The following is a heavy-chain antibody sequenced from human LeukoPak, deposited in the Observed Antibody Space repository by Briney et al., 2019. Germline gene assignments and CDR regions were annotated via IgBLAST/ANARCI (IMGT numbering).Heavy chain of an antibody. Sequence: PSETLSLTCTVSGGSISSGSYYWSWIRQPAGKGLEWIGRIYTSGSTNYNPSLKSRVTISVDTSKNQFSLKLSSVTAADTAVYYCARLYDSLSGWGQGTLVTVSS. CDR2: IYTSGST. D-gene: IGHD2-2*02. J-gene: IGHJ4*02. V-gene: IGHV4-61*02. CDR3: ARLYDSLSG. CDR1: GGSISSGSYY.